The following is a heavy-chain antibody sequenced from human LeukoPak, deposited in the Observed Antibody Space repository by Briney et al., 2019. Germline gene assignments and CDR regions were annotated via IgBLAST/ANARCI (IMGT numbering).Heavy chain of an antibody. V-gene: IGHV1-18*01. Sequence: ASVKVSCKASGYTFTSFGISWVRQAPGQGLEWMGWISAYNGNTNHAQKFQGRVTMTTDISTSTAYMELRNLRSDDTAVYYCVRDLVSEPLIIFFDYWGQGTLVTVSS. D-gene: IGHD1-14*01. J-gene: IGHJ4*02. CDR2: ISAYNGNT. CDR1: GYTFTSFG. CDR3: VRDLVSEPLIIFFDY.